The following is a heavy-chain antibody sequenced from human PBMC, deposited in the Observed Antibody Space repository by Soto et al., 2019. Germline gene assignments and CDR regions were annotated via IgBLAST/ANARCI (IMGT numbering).Heavy chain of an antibody. Sequence: SETLSLTCTVSGGSISSGGYYWSWIRQHPGKGLEWIGYIYNSGSTYYNPSLKSRVTISVDTSKNQFSLNLSSVTAADTAVYYCARDLSDIVATPPHDYYYYGMDVWGQGTTVTVSS. CDR2: IYNSGST. J-gene: IGHJ6*02. D-gene: IGHD5-12*01. CDR1: GGSISSGGYY. CDR3: ARDLSDIVATPPHDYYYYGMDV. V-gene: IGHV4-31*03.